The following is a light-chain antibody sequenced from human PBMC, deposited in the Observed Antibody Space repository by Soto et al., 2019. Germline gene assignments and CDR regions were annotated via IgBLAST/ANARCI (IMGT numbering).Light chain of an antibody. V-gene: IGKV3-20*01. CDR2: GAS. Sequence: EIALTQSTGTLSLSPGERATLSCRASQSVSNNYLACYQQKPGQAPRLLIYGASNRATGIPDRFSGSGSGTDFTLTISRLEPEDFAVYYCQQYGSSGTFGQGTKVDIK. J-gene: IGKJ1*01. CDR1: QSVSNNY. CDR3: QQYGSSGT.